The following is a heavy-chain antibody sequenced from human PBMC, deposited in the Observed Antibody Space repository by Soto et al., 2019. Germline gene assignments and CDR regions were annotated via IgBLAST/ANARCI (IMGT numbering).Heavy chain of an antibody. V-gene: IGHV3-48*02. CDR2: IGLDSGTI. CDR1: GFTFASYA. D-gene: IGHD3-10*01. CDR3: ARDHRSAFDY. J-gene: IGHJ4*02. Sequence: PGGSLRLSCVASGFTFASYAVNGVRQAPGKGLQWLSYIGLDSGTIECSASVEGRFTISRDDGKSSLYLQMNSLRDEDTAVDFCARDHRSAFDYWGRGSLVTVSS.